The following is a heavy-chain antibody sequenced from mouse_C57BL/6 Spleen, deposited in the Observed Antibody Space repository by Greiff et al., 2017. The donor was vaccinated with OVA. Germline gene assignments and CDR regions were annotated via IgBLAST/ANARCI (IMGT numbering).Heavy chain of an antibody. J-gene: IGHJ3*01. V-gene: IGHV1-55*01. D-gene: IGHD1-1*01. Sequence: QVQLQQPGAELVKPGASVKMSCKASGYTFTSYWITWVKQRPGQGLEWIGDIYPGSGSTNYNEKFKSKATLTVDTSSSTAYMQLSSLTSEDSAVYYCARPYYGSTWFAYWGQGTLVTVS. CDR3: ARPYYGSTWFAY. CDR2: IYPGSGST. CDR1: GYTFTSYW.